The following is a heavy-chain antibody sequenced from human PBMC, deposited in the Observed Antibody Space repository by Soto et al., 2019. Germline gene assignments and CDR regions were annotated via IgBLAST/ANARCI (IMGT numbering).Heavy chain of an antibody. Sequence: QVQLVQSGAEVKKPGAAVEVSCKASGYTFTSHYVHWVRQAPGQGLEWMGLINANSGTTSYAQKFQGRVTMTRDTSTSTVYMELSSLRFEDTAVYYCARDRNLETRAWARDYWGQGTLVTVSS. V-gene: IGHV1-46*03. CDR2: INANSGTT. D-gene: IGHD3-3*01. CDR3: ARDRNLETRAWARDY. CDR1: GYTFTSHY. J-gene: IGHJ4*02.